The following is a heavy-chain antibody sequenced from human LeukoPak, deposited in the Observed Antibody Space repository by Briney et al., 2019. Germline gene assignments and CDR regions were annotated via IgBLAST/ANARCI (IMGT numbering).Heavy chain of an antibody. D-gene: IGHD3-22*01. Sequence: PSETLPLTCSVSGDSVSSYYWTWIRQPPGKGLEWIGNIYYSGSTNYNSSLKSRVSISRDTSKTQVSLKLGSVTAADTAVYYCGRTTYDTSVYNVLSEYWGQGTLVTVSS. CDR2: IYYSGST. J-gene: IGHJ4*02. CDR1: GDSVSSYY. CDR3: GRTTYDTSVYNVLSEY. V-gene: IGHV4-59*02.